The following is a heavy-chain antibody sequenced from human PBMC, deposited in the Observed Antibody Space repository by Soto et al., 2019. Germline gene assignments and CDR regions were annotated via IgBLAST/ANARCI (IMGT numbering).Heavy chain of an antibody. V-gene: IGHV1-18*01. J-gene: IGHJ5*02. Sequence: ASVKVSCKASSYTFTSYGFGWVRQAPGQGLEWMGWITAYNGNTKYAQKWQGRVTMTTDTSTSTAYMELRSLRSDDTAVYYCAREGPNHRLSWGQGTLVTVSS. CDR2: ITAYNGNT. CDR1: SYTFTSYG. D-gene: IGHD3-16*02. CDR3: AREGPNHRLS.